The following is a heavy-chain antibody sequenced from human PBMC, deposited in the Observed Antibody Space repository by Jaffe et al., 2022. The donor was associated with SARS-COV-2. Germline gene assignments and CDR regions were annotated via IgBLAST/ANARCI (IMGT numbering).Heavy chain of an antibody. Sequence: QVQLVESGGGVVRPGRSLRLSCAASGFTFNRYGMHWVRQAPGKGLEWVAAIWYDGSNKYYADSVKGRFTISRDNSKNTLYLQMNSLSAEDTAMYYCAKEHGSGSWVEQLDYWGQGTLVTVSS. CDR1: GFTFNRYG. J-gene: IGHJ4*02. CDR3: AKEHGSGSWVEQLDY. D-gene: IGHD6-13*01. CDR2: IWYDGSNK. V-gene: IGHV3-33*06.